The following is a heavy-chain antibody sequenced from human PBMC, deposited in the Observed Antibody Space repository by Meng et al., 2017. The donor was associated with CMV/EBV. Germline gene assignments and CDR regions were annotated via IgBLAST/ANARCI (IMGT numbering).Heavy chain of an antibody. CDR2: ISSSSSYT. Sequence: LQVVGAGGGLVTPGGSLTLSCAASGFTFSASYMSGIRQAQGKGLEWVSYISSSSSYTNYADSVKGRFTISRDNAKNSLYLQMNSLRAEDTAVYYCARRTYYSEAFDIWGQGTMVTVSS. CDR3: ARRTYYSEAFDI. D-gene: IGHD3-10*01. V-gene: IGHV3-11*05. CDR1: GFTFSASY. J-gene: IGHJ3*02.